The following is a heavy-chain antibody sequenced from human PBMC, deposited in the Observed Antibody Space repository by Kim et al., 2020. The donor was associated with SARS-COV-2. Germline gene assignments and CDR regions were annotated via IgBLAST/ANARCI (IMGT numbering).Heavy chain of an antibody. D-gene: IGHD6-19*01. J-gene: IGHJ4*02. Sequence: SLKSRVTISVDTAKNQFSLKLSSVPAADTAVDYCARDKSGWYFVGGGFDYWGQGTLVTVSS. CDR3: ARDKSGWYFVGGGFDY. V-gene: IGHV4-59*12.